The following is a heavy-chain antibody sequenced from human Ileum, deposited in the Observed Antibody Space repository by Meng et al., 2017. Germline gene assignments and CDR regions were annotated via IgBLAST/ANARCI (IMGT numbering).Heavy chain of an antibody. CDR2: MNPNSGNT. J-gene: IGHJ4*02. Sequence: QVQLVQSGLEVKKPGASVTVSCKASGFIFSSYDINWVRQAPRQGLEWMGWMNPNSGNTGFAQKFQDRITMTRDTSINTAYMELSSLTSEDTAVYYCARRTQSTGTALGYWGQETLVTVSS. V-gene: IGHV1-8*01. CDR3: ARRTQSTGTALGY. CDR1: GFIFSSYD. D-gene: IGHD1-1*01.